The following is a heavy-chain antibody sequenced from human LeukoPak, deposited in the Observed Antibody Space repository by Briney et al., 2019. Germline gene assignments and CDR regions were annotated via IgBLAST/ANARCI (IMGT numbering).Heavy chain of an antibody. J-gene: IGHJ6*03. CDR2: ISAYNGNT. Sequence: GASVKVSCKASGYTFTSYGISWVRQAPGQGLEWMGWISAYNGNTNYAQKLQGRVTMTTDTSTSTAYMELRSLRSEDTAVYYCARGDGYNSYYYYYYMDVWGKGTTVTVSS. V-gene: IGHV1-18*01. D-gene: IGHD5-24*01. CDR3: ARGDGYNSYYYYYYMDV. CDR1: GYTFTSYG.